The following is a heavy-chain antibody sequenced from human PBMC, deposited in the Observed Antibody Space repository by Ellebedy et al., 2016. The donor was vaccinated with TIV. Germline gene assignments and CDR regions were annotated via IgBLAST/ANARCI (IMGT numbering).Heavy chain of an antibody. CDR2: ISSSGTTI. CDR1: GFTFSSYA. CDR3: ANGAYDI. D-gene: IGHD5-24*01. Sequence: GESLTISCAASGFTFSSYAMCWVRQAPGKGLEWISYISSSGTTIYYADSVKGRFTISRDNAKISLYLQMNSLTAGDTAVYYCANGAYDIWGQGTMVTVSS. J-gene: IGHJ3*02. V-gene: IGHV3-48*04.